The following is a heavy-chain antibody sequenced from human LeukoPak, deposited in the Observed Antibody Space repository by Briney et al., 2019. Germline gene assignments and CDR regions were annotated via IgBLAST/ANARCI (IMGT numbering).Heavy chain of an antibody. V-gene: IGHV3-30*18. CDR1: GFTFSSYG. Sequence: GRSLRLSCAASGFTFSSYGMHWVRQAPGKGLEWVAVISYDGSNKYYADSVKGRFTISRDNSKNTLYLQMNSLRAEDTAVYYCAKDDVVAPPWEGYYYGMDVWGQGTTVTVSS. CDR3: AKDDVVAPPWEGYYYGMDV. CDR2: ISYDGSNK. D-gene: IGHD2-21*01. J-gene: IGHJ6*02.